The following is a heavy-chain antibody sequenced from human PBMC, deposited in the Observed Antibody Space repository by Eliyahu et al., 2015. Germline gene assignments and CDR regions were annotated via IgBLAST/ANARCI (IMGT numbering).Heavy chain of an antibody. D-gene: IGHD4-17*01. J-gene: IGHJ6*04. CDR3: AKGARDYGDYVDYYYYGMDV. V-gene: IGHV3-9*01. CDR1: GFPFDDYA. CDR2: XSWNSGSI. Sequence: EVQLVESGGGLVQPGRSLRLXCAASGFPFDDYAXXWVRQAPGKGLEWVSGXSWNSGSIGYADSVKGRFTISRDNAKNSLYLQMNSLRAEDTALYYCAKGARDYGDYVDYYYYGMDVWGKGTTVTVSS.